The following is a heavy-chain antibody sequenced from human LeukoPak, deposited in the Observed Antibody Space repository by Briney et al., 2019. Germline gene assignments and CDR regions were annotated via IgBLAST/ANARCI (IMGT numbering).Heavy chain of an antibody. CDR1: GGSISSHF. D-gene: IGHD1-26*01. V-gene: IGHV4-59*11. J-gene: IGHJ4*02. Sequence: SETLSLTCTVSGGSISSHFWSWIRQPPGKGLEWIGYIHYSGSTNYDPSLKSRVTISVDTSKNQFSLKLSSVTAADTAVYYCARDGYSGSSLFDYWGQGTLVTVSS. CDR2: IHYSGST. CDR3: ARDGYSGSSLFDY.